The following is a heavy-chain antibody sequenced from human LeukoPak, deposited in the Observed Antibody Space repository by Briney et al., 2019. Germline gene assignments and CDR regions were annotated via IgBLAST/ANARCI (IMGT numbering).Heavy chain of an antibody. CDR3: ARDPSGYFNY. D-gene: IGHD3-22*01. CDR1: GGSVSSSNYY. CDR2: IYYSGST. J-gene: IGHJ4*02. Sequence: SETLSLTCTVSGGSVSSSNYYWSWIRQPPGKGLEWIGYIYYSGSTNYNPSLKSRVTISVDTSKNQFSLKLSSMTAADTAVYYCARDPSGYFNYWGQGTLATVSS. V-gene: IGHV4-61*01.